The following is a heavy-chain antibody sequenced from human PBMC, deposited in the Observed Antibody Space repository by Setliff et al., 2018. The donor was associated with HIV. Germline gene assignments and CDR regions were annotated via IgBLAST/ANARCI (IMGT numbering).Heavy chain of an antibody. D-gene: IGHD1-7*01. Sequence: ASETLSLTCAVYGGSFSGYYWSWIRQPPGKGLEWIGEINHSGSTNYNPSLKNRVTISVDTSKKQFSLKLSSVTAADTAVYYCARWRDNWNSGFDYWGQGTLGHRLL. CDR2: INHSGST. CDR1: GGSFSGYY. CDR3: ARWRDNWNSGFDY. V-gene: IGHV4-34*01. J-gene: IGHJ4*02.